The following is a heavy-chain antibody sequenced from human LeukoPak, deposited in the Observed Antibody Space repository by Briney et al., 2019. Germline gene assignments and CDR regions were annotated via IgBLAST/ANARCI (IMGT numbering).Heavy chain of an antibody. CDR2: IYTSGTT. V-gene: IGHV4-61*02. D-gene: IGHD6-19*01. Sequence: SQTLSLTCTVSGGSINSGRYYWSWIRQPAGKGLEWIGRIYTSGTTNYNSSLRSRVTISLDTSKNQFSLRLRSVTAADTAVYYCARAPAPHISGSDYHFDYWGQGTLVTVSS. J-gene: IGHJ4*02. CDR3: ARAPAPHISGSDYHFDY. CDR1: GGSINSGRYY.